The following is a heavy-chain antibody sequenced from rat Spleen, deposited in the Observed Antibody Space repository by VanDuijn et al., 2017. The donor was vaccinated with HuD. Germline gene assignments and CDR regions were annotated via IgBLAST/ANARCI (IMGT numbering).Heavy chain of an antibody. CDR3: TTRPSWDGGDY. Sequence: EVQLVESGGGLVQPGRSMKLSCAASGFTFSNYDMAWVRQAPTKGLEWVASISYDGSSTYYRDSVKGRFTISRDNAKSTLYLQMDSLRSEDTATYYCTTRPSWDGGDYWGQGVMVTVSS. CDR2: ISYDGSST. V-gene: IGHV5-20*01. J-gene: IGHJ2*01. CDR1: GFTFSNYD. D-gene: IGHD5-1*01.